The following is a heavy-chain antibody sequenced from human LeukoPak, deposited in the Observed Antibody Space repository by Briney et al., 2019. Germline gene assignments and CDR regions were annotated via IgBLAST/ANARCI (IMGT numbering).Heavy chain of an antibody. CDR1: GFTFSVAA. CDR3: ARDQTNRFDY. V-gene: IGHV3-23*01. CDR2: IGDSGEST. J-gene: IGHJ4*02. Sequence: GGSLRLSCAASGFTFSVAAMTWVRQAPGKGLEWVSLIGDSGESTYYADSVKGRFTISRDNSKNTLYLQMNSLRAEDTVVYYCARDQTNRFDYWGQGTLVIVSS. D-gene: IGHD1-14*01.